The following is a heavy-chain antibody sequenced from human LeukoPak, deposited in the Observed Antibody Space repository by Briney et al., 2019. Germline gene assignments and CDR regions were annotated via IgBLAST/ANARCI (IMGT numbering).Heavy chain of an antibody. V-gene: IGHV4-39*01. D-gene: IGHD1-26*01. CDR2: IYHRRTP. Sequence: SETLSLTCTVSGGSISSGSYFWGWIREPPGKGLEWLESIYHRRTPSYNPSLKSQVTISVDTSENQFPLKLSSVTAADTAVYYCARHIGGSYRRFDPWRQGTLVTVSS. CDR3: ARHIGGSYRRFDP. CDR1: GGSISSGSYF. J-gene: IGHJ5*02.